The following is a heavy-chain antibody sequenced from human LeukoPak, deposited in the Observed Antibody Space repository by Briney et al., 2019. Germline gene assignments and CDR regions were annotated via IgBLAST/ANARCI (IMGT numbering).Heavy chain of an antibody. CDR1: GFNFSTYS. D-gene: IGHD3-9*01. CDR3: VRDHDWGFDY. J-gene: IGHJ4*02. Sequence: GGSLRLSRAASGFNFSTYSMIWVPPAPGKGLEWVSSISSSDIYYADSVKGRFTISRDNAKNSLYLQMNSLRAEDTAVYYSVRDHDWGFDYWGQGTLVSVSS. CDR2: ISSSDI. V-gene: IGHV3-21*01.